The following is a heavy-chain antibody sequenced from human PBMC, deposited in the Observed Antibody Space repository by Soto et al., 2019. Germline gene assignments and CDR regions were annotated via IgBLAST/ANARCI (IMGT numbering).Heavy chain of an antibody. D-gene: IGHD5-18*01. CDR2: TSSSTTYT. CDR3: ARELEGYDY. V-gene: IGHV3-11*06. Sequence: GGTLRLFCAASGFNISDYYMSWIRQAPGKGLEWVSYTSSSTTYTNYADSVKGRFTISRDNAKNSLYLQMNSLRAEDMAVYYCARELEGYDYWGQGTLVTVSS. CDR1: GFNISDYY. J-gene: IGHJ4*02.